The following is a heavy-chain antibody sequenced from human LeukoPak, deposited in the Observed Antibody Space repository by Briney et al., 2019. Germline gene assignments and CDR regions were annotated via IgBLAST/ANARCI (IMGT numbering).Heavy chain of an antibody. Sequence: ASVKVSCKVSGYTLTELSMHWVRQAPGKGLEWMGGFDPEDGETIYAQKFQGRVTMTEGTSTDTAYMELSSLRSEDTAVYYCATVLSGSYLGGSYFDYWGQGTLATVSS. V-gene: IGHV1-24*01. D-gene: IGHD1-26*01. CDR1: GYTLTELS. CDR2: FDPEDGET. CDR3: ATVLSGSYLGGSYFDY. J-gene: IGHJ4*02.